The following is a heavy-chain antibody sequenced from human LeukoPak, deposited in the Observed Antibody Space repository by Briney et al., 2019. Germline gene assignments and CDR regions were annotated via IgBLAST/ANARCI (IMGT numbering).Heavy chain of an antibody. CDR3: AKDLGGTYFDY. J-gene: IGHJ4*02. V-gene: IGHV3-30*18. CDR2: ISFDGSDK. Sequence: GGSLRLSCAASGFTSSSYGMHWVRQAPGKGLEWVAVISFDGSDKYYADSVTGRFTISRDDSKNMLYLQMNSLRAEDTAVYYCAKDLGGTYFDYWGQGTLVTVSS. CDR1: GFTSSSYG. D-gene: IGHD1-26*01.